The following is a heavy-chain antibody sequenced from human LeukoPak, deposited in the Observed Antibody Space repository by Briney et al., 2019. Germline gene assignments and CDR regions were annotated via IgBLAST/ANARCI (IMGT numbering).Heavy chain of an antibody. CDR3: ARAFNDAFDI. V-gene: IGHV3-11*04. J-gene: IGHJ3*02. CDR1: VFTFRDYY. Sequence: PGGSLRLSCAASVFTFRDYYMTWIRQAPGKGLEWVSYISNSGTKIYNADSVKGRFTISRDNAKNSLYLQMNSLRAEDTAMYYCARAFNDAFDIWGQGTMVTVSS. CDR2: ISNSGTKI.